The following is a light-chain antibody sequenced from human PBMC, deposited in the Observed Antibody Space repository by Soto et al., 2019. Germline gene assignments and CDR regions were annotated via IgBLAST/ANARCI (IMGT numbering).Light chain of an antibody. V-gene: IGLV2-11*01. J-gene: IGLJ1*01. CDR3: CSYAGSYTFV. Sequence: QSVLTQPRSVSGSPGQSVTISCTGTSSGVGGYNYVSWYQQHPGKAPKLMIYDVSKRPSGVPDRFSGSKSGNTASLTISGLQAEDEADYYCCSYAGSYTFVFGTGTKVIV. CDR1: SSGVGGYNY. CDR2: DVS.